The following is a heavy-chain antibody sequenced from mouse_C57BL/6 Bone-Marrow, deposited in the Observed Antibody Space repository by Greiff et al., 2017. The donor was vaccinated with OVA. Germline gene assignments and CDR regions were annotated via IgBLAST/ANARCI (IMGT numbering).Heavy chain of an antibody. CDR1: GFTFSDYY. CDR2: INYDGSST. Sequence: DVKLVESEGGLVQPGSSMKLSCTASGFTFSDYYMAWVRQVPEKGLEWVANINYDGSSTYYLDSLKSRFIISRDNAKNILYLQMSSLKSEDTATDYCARVLYDSYAMDYWGQGTSVTVSS. V-gene: IGHV5-16*01. CDR3: ARVLYDSYAMDY. J-gene: IGHJ4*01. D-gene: IGHD2-3*01.